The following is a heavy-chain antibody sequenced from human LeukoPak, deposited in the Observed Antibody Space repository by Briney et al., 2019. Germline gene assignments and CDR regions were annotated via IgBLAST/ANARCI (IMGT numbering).Heavy chain of an antibody. D-gene: IGHD5/OR15-5a*01. CDR1: GLTFSSYW. CDR3: ARSKYYFDF. CDR2: MCQDGSEK. Sequence: GGSLRLSCAASGLTFSSYWMSWVRQAPGKGLEWVASMCQDGSEKFYVDSVKGRFTISRDNAKNSLYLQMNSLRPEDTAVYYCARSKYYFDFWGQGTQVTVSS. V-gene: IGHV3-7*01. J-gene: IGHJ4*02.